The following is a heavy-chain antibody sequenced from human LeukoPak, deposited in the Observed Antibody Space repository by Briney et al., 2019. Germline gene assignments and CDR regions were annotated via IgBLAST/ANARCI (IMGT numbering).Heavy chain of an antibody. J-gene: IGHJ6*02. CDR3: ASNPAAAGMFYYYGMDV. CDR2: IYSGGST. Sequence: GGSLRLSCAASGFTVSSNYMSWVRQAPGKGLEWVSVIYSGGSTYYADSVKGRFTISRHNSKNTLYLQMNSLRAEDAAVYYCASNPAAAGMFYYYGMDVWGHGTTVTVSS. CDR1: GFTVSSNY. V-gene: IGHV3-53*04. D-gene: IGHD6-13*01.